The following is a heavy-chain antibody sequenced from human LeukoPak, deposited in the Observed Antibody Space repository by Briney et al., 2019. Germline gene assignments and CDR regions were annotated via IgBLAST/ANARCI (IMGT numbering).Heavy chain of an antibody. CDR2: INPSGGST. Sequence: ASVKVSCKASGYTFTSYYMHWVRQAPGQGLEWMGIINPSGGSTSYAQKFQGRVTMTRDTSTSTVYMELSSLRSEDTAVYYCARGPRSHNPAYYYYDGMDVWGQGTTVTVSS. V-gene: IGHV1-46*01. CDR1: GYTFTSYY. D-gene: IGHD1-14*01. J-gene: IGHJ6*02. CDR3: ARGPRSHNPAYYYYDGMDV.